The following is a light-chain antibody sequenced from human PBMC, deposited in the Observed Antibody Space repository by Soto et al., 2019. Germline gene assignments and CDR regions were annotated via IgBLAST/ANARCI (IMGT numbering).Light chain of an antibody. Sequence: DIQMTQSPSTLPASVGDRVTITCRASQSISNWLAWYQQKPGTAPKVLIYHASTLQAGVPSRFSGSGSGTDFTLTISSLQPEHVAAYYCQKYNSAPLTFGGGTKVDIK. CDR2: HAS. V-gene: IGKV1-27*01. J-gene: IGKJ4*01. CDR3: QKYNSAPLT. CDR1: QSISNW.